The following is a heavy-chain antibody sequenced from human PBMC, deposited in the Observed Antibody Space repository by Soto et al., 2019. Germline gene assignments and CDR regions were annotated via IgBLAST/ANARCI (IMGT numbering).Heavy chain of an antibody. V-gene: IGHV4-34*01. Sequence: SETLSLTCAVYGGSFSGYYWSWIRQPPGKGLEWIGEINHSGSTNYNPSLKSRVTISVDTSKNQFSLKLSSVTAADTAVYYCARSFTIRRPYFDYWGQGTLVTVSS. CDR3: ARSFTIRRPYFDY. D-gene: IGHD3-3*01. CDR1: GGSFSGYY. CDR2: INHSGST. J-gene: IGHJ4*02.